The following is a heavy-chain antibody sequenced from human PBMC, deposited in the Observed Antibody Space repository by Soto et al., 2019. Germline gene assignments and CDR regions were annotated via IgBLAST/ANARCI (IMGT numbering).Heavy chain of an antibody. CDR3: ARLAYES. D-gene: IGHD3-22*01. Sequence: QVQLVESGGGVVQPGRSLRLCCAASGFTFSNYAMHWVRQAPGKGLEWVAVMSYDGSNKYYADSVKGRFTISRDNSKNTLYLQMNSLRTEDTAVYYCARLAYESWGQGTLVTVSS. CDR1: GFTFSNYA. J-gene: IGHJ5*02. CDR2: MSYDGSNK. V-gene: IGHV3-30-3*01.